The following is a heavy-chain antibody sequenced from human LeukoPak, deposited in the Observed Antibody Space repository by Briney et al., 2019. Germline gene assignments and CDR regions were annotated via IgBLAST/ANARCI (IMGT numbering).Heavy chain of an antibody. CDR3: AKDHMYSSGWYNY. CDR1: GFTFSSYA. Sequence: GGSLRLSCAASGFTFSSYAMSWVRQAPGKGLEWVSAISGSGGSTHYADSVKGRFTISRDNSKNTLYLQMNSLRAEDTAVYYCAKDHMYSSGWYNYWGQGTLVTVSS. D-gene: IGHD6-19*01. V-gene: IGHV3-23*01. CDR2: ISGSGGST. J-gene: IGHJ4*02.